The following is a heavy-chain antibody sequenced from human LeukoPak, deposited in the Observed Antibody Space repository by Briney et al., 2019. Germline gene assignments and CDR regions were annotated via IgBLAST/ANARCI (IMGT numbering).Heavy chain of an antibody. J-gene: IGHJ4*02. V-gene: IGHV3-13*04. CDR2: IGTPGDT. CDR3: ARSTSWWKIDY. D-gene: IGHD6-13*01. CDR1: GFTFSTYD. Sequence: GGSLRLSCAASGFTFSTYDMHWVRQAPGKGLEWVSAIGTPGDTYYPGSVKGRFTISRENAKNSLYLQMNSLRAGDTAVYYCARSTSWWKIDYWGQGTLVTVSS.